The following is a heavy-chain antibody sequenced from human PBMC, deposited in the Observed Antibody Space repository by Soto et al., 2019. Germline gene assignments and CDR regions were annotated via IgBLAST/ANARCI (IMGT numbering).Heavy chain of an antibody. CDR2: IIPILGIA. Sequence: VASVKVSCKASGGTLSSYTISWVRQATRQGLEWMGRIIPILGIANYAQKFQGRVTITADKSTSTAYMELSSLRSEDTAVYYCAREVMDIVVVPAAPPRNYYYYMDVWGKGTTVTVSS. CDR1: GGTLSSYT. CDR3: AREVMDIVVVPAAPPRNYYYYMDV. D-gene: IGHD2-2*03. J-gene: IGHJ6*03. V-gene: IGHV1-69*04.